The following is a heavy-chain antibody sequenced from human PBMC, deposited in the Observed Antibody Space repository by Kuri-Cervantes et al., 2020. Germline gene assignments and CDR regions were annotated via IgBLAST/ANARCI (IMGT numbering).Heavy chain of an antibody. Sequence: GGSLRLSCAASGFTFSSYAMSWVRQAPGKGPEWVSAISGSGGSTYYADSVKGRFTISRDNSKNTLYLQMNSLRAEDTAVYYCAKGGSGWPYYFDYWGQGTLVTVSS. CDR1: GFTFSSYA. J-gene: IGHJ4*02. CDR2: ISGSGGST. V-gene: IGHV3-23*01. D-gene: IGHD6-19*01. CDR3: AKGGSGWPYYFDY.